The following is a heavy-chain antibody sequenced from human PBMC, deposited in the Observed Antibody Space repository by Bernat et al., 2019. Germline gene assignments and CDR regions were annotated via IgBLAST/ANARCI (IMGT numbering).Heavy chain of an antibody. J-gene: IGHJ4*02. V-gene: IGHV3-53*01. Sequence: EVQLVESGGGLIQPGGSLRLSCAASGFTVSSNYMSWVRQAPGKGLEWVSVIYSGGSTYYADSVKGRFTISRDNSKNTLYLQMNSLRAEDTAVYYCAKDQNYDSSGFFDYWGQGTLVTVSS. CDR2: IYSGGST. CDR3: AKDQNYDSSGFFDY. D-gene: IGHD3-22*01. CDR1: GFTVSSNY.